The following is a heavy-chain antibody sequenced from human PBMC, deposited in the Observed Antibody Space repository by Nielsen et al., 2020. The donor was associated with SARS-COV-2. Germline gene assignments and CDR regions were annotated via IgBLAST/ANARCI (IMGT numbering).Heavy chain of an antibody. CDR1: GFTFSSYE. CDR3: ARSWYYGMDL. D-gene: IGHD6-13*01. Sequence: GGSLRLSCAASGFTFSSYEMNWVRQAPGKGLEWVSYISSSGSTIYYADSVKGRFTISTDNAKNSLYLQMNSLRAEDTAVYYCARSWYYGMDLWGQGTTVTVSS. J-gene: IGHJ6*02. V-gene: IGHV3-48*03. CDR2: ISSSGSTI.